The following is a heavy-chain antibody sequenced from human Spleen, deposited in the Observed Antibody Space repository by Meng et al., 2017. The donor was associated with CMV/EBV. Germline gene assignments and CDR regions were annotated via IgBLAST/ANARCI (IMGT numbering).Heavy chain of an antibody. V-gene: IGHV4-4*02. CDR2: IHHSGSA. D-gene: IGHD2/OR15-2a*01. Sequence: GSGGSITSNNWWSWVRQSPDKWLEWVGEIHHSGSANYNPSLSSRVTISVDKSKNQFSLELRSVTAADTAVYYCARDKIRSILSGFDSWGQGTLVTVSS. CDR3: ARDKIRSILSGFDS. J-gene: IGHJ5*01. CDR1: GGSITSNNW.